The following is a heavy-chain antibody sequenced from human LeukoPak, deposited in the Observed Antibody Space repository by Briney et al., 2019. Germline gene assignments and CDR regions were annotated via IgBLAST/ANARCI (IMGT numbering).Heavy chain of an antibody. V-gene: IGHV3-30*02. CDR1: GFTFSSYG. J-gene: IGHJ6*03. CDR2: IRYEGSNK. CDR3: AKDNHYYMDV. Sequence: PGGSLRLSCAASGFTFSSYGMHWVRQAPGKGREGVAFIRYEGSNKYYEDSVKGRFTISRDNSKNTLDPQMNSLRAEDTAVYYCAKDNHYYMDVWGKGTTVTISS.